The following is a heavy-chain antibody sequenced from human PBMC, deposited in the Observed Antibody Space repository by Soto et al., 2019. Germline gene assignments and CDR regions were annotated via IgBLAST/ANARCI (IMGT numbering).Heavy chain of an antibody. V-gene: IGHV1-46*01. CDR2: ISPDGGST. Sequence: ASVPVPCQASGYDFTDHYIHWVRQAPGQGLEWMGIISPDGGSTRYSQQFQARITMTRDTSTSTVYLELSSLRSEDTPVYYCAEAPRFGFIIVITSAQIDYWGQGTLGTVSS. CDR1: GYDFTDHY. CDR3: AEAPRFGFIIVITSAQIDY. J-gene: IGHJ4*02. D-gene: IGHD1-20*01.